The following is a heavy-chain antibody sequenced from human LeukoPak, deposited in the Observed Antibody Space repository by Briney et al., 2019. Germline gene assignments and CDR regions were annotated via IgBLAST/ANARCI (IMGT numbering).Heavy chain of an antibody. Sequence: GGSLRLSCAASGFTFSSYSMNWVRQAPGKGLEWVSAISGSGGSTYYADSVKGRFTISRDNSKNTLYLQMNSLRAEDTAVYYCAKTGMDYYYYMDVWGKGTTVTISS. CDR2: ISGSGGST. CDR1: GFTFSSYS. J-gene: IGHJ6*03. V-gene: IGHV3-23*01. D-gene: IGHD3-10*01. CDR3: AKTGMDYYYYMDV.